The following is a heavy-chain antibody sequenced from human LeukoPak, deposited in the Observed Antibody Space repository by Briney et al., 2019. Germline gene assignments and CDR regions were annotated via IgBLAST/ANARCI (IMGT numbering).Heavy chain of an antibody. CDR2: INHSGST. CDR3: AGETDDYGDYAVRRGRRWFDP. Sequence: PSETLSLTCAVYGGSFSGYYWSWIRQPPGKGLEWIGEINHSGSTNYNPSLKSRVTISVDTSKNQFSLKLSSVTAADTAVYYCAGETDDYGDYAVRRGRRWFDPWGQGTLVTVSS. CDR1: GGSFSGYY. J-gene: IGHJ5*02. V-gene: IGHV4-34*01. D-gene: IGHD4-17*01.